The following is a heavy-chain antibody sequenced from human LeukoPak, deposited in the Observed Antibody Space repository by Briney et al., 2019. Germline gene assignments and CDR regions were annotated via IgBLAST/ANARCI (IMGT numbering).Heavy chain of an antibody. Sequence: PSETLSLTCGVPSESFSGYYWNWLRQPPGKGLEWIGEINHSGRTNYSPSLESRVTISVDASRKQFSLTLSSVTAADTAIYYCARDPTTGCGVPEYFDDWGQGTPVTVSS. J-gene: IGHJ4*02. CDR2: INHSGRT. D-gene: IGHD4-17*01. CDR1: SESFSGYY. V-gene: IGHV4-34*01. CDR3: ARDPTTGCGVPEYFDD.